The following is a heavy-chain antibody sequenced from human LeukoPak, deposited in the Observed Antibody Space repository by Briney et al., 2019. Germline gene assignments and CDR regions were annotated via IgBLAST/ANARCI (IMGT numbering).Heavy chain of an antibody. CDR2: IYYSGIT. V-gene: IGHV4-59*01. Sequence: SETLSLTCTVSSGSISSYYWSWIRQPPGKGLEWIGYIYYSGITNYNPSLKSRVTISVDTSKNQFSLNLSSVTAADTAVYYCARYSYGGYYFDYWGQGTLVTVSS. CDR3: ARYSYGGYYFDY. J-gene: IGHJ4*02. CDR1: SGSISSYY. D-gene: IGHD5-18*01.